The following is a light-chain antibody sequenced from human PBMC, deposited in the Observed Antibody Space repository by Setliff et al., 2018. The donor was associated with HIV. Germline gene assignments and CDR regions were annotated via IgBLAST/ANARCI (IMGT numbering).Light chain of an antibody. CDR1: SSDVGGYNY. Sequence: QSALAQPASVSGSPGQTITISCTGTSSDVGGYNYVSWYQHFPGRTPKLIIYDVRNRPPGVSSRFSGSKSGNTASLTISGLRAEDEADYYCCSYAGTNTYVFGTGTKV. CDR2: DVR. V-gene: IGLV2-14*03. CDR3: CSYAGTNTYV. J-gene: IGLJ1*01.